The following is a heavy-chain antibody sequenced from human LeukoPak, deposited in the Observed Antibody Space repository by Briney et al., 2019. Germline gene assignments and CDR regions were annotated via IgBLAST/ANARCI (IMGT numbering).Heavy chain of an antibody. V-gene: IGHV1-69*13. CDR1: GYTFTSYD. J-gene: IGHJ5*02. CDR3: AKVAAHNWFDP. CDR2: IIPIFGTA. Sequence: SVKVSCKASGYTFTSYDINWVRQATGQGLEWMGGIIPIFGTANYAQKFQGRVTITADESTSTAYMELSSLRSEDTAVYYCAKVAAHNWFDPWGQGTLVTVSS. D-gene: IGHD2-15*01.